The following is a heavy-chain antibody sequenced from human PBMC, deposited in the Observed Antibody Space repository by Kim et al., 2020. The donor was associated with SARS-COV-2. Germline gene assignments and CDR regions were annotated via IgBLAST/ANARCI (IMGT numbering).Heavy chain of an antibody. Sequence: ASVKVSCKASGYTFTSYGISWVRQAPGQGLEWMGWISAYNGNTNYAQKLQGRVTMTTDTSTSTAYMELRSLRSDDTAVYYCARDQQGDSSGQFEVGTVDYWGQGTLVTVSS. D-gene: IGHD3-22*01. J-gene: IGHJ4*02. CDR3: ARDQQGDSSGQFEVGTVDY. V-gene: IGHV1-18*01. CDR1: GYTFTSYG. CDR2: ISAYNGNT.